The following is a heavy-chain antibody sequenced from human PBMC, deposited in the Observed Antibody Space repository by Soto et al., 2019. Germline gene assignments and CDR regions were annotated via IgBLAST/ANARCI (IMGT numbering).Heavy chain of an antibody. CDR3: AGPVELGAYFDY. CDR1: GGPISSSSFY. Sequence: QLQLQESGPGLVKPSETLSLTCTVSGGPISSSSFYWGWIRQPPGKGLEWIGTIYYSGSTYYNPSLKSRVTISVDTSKNQFSLKLSSVTAADTAVYYCAGPVELGAYFDYWGQGTLVTVSS. CDR2: IYYSGST. J-gene: IGHJ4*02. V-gene: IGHV4-39*01. D-gene: IGHD1-26*01.